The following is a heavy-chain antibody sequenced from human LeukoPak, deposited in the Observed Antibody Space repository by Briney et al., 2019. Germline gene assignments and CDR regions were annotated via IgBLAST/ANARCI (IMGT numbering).Heavy chain of an antibody. V-gene: IGHV4-31*03. CDR1: GGSISSGGYY. CDR2: IYYSGST. J-gene: IGHJ4*02. Sequence: PSQTLSLTCTVSGGSISSGGYYWSWIRQHPGKGLEWIGYIYYSGSTYYNPSLKSRVTISVDTSKNQFSLKLSSVTAADTAVYYCARALANYDILTGYYFDYWGQGTLVTVSS. D-gene: IGHD3-9*01. CDR3: ARALANYDILTGYYFDY.